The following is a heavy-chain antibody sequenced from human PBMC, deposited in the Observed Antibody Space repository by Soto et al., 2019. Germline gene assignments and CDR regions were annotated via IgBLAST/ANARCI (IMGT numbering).Heavy chain of an antibody. Sequence: QVQLVESGGGVVQPGRSLRLSCAASGFTFSSYGMHWVRQAPGKGLEWVAVISYDGSNKYYADSVKGRFTISRDNSKNTLYLKMNSLRAEDTAVYYCAKAHGGGYYYYGMDVWGQGTTITVSS. CDR3: AKAHGGGYYYYGMDV. V-gene: IGHV3-30*18. D-gene: IGHD3-16*01. J-gene: IGHJ6*02. CDR1: GFTFSSYG. CDR2: ISYDGSNK.